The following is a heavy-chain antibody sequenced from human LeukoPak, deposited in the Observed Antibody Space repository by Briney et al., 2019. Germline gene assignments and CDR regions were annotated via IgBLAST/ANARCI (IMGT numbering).Heavy chain of an antibody. CDR1: GGSISSYY. D-gene: IGHD6-13*01. V-gene: IGHV4-59*08. CDR2: IYYSGST. CDR3: ASTYRGAAAIDY. J-gene: IGHJ4*02. Sequence: SENLSLTCTVSGGSISSYYWSWIRQPPGKGLEWIGYIYYSGSTNYNPSLKSRVTISVDTSKNQFSLKLSSVTAADAAVYYCASTYRGAAAIDYWGQGTLVTVSS.